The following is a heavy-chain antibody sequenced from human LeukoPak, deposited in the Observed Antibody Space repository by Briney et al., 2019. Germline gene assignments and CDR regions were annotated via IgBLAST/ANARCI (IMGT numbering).Heavy chain of an antibody. Sequence: PGGSLRLSCAASGFSFSTYSMNWVRQAPGKGLEWLSYITGGSSTIYYADSVKGRFTISRDNSKNTLYLQMNSLRAEDTAVYYCAKDLLSISPRGYMDVWGKGTTVTVSS. CDR1: GFSFSTYS. CDR2: ITGGSSTI. V-gene: IGHV3-48*01. CDR3: AKDLLSISPRGYMDV. D-gene: IGHD2/OR15-2a*01. J-gene: IGHJ6*03.